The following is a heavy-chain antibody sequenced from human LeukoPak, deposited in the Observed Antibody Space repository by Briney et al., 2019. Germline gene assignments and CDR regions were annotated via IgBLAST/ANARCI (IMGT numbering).Heavy chain of an antibody. CDR2: ISGSGGST. V-gene: IGHV3-23*01. Sequence: GGSLRLSCAASGFTFSTYAMSWVRQAPGKGLEWVSAISGSGGSTYYADSVKGRFTISRDNSKNTLYLQMNSLRAEDTAVYYCAKGGYSYDRKDYYYYGMDVWGQGTTVTVSS. CDR1: GFTFSTYA. CDR3: AKGGYSYDRKDYYYYGMDV. J-gene: IGHJ6*02. D-gene: IGHD5-18*01.